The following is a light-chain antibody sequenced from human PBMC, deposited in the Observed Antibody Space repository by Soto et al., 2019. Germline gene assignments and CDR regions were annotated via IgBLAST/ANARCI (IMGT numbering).Light chain of an antibody. V-gene: IGKV3-20*01. CDR2: GTS. CDR1: QSVNSGY. Sequence: EVVLTQSPGTLSLSPGERAILSCRASQSVNSGYLAWYQQKPGQAPRLLIYGTSIRAASIPDRFSGSGSGTDFTLTISRLAPEDFAVYSCQQYLASPPWTFGQGTKVE. J-gene: IGKJ1*01. CDR3: QQYLASPPWT.